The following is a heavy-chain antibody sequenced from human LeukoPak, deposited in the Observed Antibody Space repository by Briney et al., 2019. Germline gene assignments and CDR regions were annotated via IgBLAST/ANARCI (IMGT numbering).Heavy chain of an antibody. V-gene: IGHV4-39*01. CDR2: IYYSGST. CDR3: ARHVVESGTRWFAP. Sequence: SETLSLTCSVSGGSISSNNYYWGWIRQPPGKGLEWIGSIYYSGSTYNNPSLKSRVTISVDTTKNQFSLKLTSVTAADTAVYYCARHVVESGTRWFAPWGHGTLVTVSS. J-gene: IGHJ5*02. D-gene: IGHD2-2*01. CDR1: GGSISSNNYY.